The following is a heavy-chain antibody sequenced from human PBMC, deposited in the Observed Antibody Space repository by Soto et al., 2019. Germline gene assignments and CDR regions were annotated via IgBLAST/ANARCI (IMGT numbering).Heavy chain of an antibody. J-gene: IGHJ4*02. V-gene: IGHV3-23*01. CDR2: ISRSSSVI. CDR1: GLDFSNYA. Sequence: EVQLLESGGDLVQPGGSLRLSCVASGLDFSNYAVTWVRQAQGKGLEWVSSISRSSSVIYYADSVKGRFIISRDNSKNTLYMQMNSLRAEDTARYYCAKDPNGDYIGAFDDWGQGTLVTVSS. CDR3: AKDPNGDYIGAFDD. D-gene: IGHD4-17*01.